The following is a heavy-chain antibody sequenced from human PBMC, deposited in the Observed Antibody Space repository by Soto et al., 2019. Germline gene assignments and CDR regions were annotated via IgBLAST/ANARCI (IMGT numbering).Heavy chain of an antibody. CDR3: ATRVAVAGTNWFDP. J-gene: IGHJ5*02. V-gene: IGHV1-24*01. Sequence: VASVKVSCKVSGYTLTELSMHWVRQAPGKGLEWMGGFDPEDGETIYAQKFQGRVTMTEDTSTDTAYMELSSLRSEDTAVYYCATRVAVAGTNWFDPWGQGTLVTVSS. CDR1: GYTLTELS. D-gene: IGHD6-19*01. CDR2: FDPEDGET.